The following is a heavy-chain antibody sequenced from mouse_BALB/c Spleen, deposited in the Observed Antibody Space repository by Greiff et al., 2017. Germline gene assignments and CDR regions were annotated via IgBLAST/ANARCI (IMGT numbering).Heavy chain of an antibody. V-gene: IGHV14-3*02. Sequence: EVQLQQSGAELVKPGASVKLSCTASGFTFKDSYMHWVKQRPEQGLEWIGRIDPANGNTKYDPKFQGKATITADTSSNTAYLQLSSLTSEDTAVYYCARWGTDYWGQGTSVTVSS. J-gene: IGHJ4*01. CDR2: IDPANGNT. CDR3: ARWGTDY. D-gene: IGHD3-3*01. CDR1: GFTFKDSY.